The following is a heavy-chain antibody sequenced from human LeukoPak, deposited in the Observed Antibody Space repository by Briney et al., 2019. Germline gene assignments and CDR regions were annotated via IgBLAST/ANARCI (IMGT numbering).Heavy chain of an antibody. CDR2: MNPNSGNT. D-gene: IGHD1-1*01. J-gene: IGHJ5*02. CDR3: ARDFGYNWKANWFDP. V-gene: IGHV1-8*01. CDR1: GYTFTSYD. Sequence: GASVKVSCKASGYTFTSYDINWVRQATGQGLEWMGWMNPNSGNTGYAQKFQGGVTMTRNTSISTAYMELSSLRSEDTAVYHCARDFGYNWKANWFDPWGQGTLVTVS.